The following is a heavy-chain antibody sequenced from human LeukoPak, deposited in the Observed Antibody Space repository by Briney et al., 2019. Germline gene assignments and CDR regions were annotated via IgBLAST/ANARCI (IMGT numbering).Heavy chain of an antibody. Sequence: GGSLKISCKVSGYSFHSYWITWVRQVPGKGLEWMGRIAPSDSYTNYNPSFEGHVTMSVEKSITTVYLQWSSLKASDTAMYYCVRQPPGVYDTTQNWFDPWGQGTLVTVSS. D-gene: IGHD3-22*01. CDR1: GYSFHSYW. V-gene: IGHV5-10-1*01. J-gene: IGHJ5*02. CDR3: VRQPPGVYDTTQNWFDP. CDR2: IAPSDSYT.